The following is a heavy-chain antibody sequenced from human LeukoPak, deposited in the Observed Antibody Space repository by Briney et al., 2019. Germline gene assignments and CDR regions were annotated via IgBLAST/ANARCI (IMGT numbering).Heavy chain of an antibody. CDR3: ARVMGWRDAFDV. CDR2: MKQDGSET. D-gene: IGHD2-15*01. CDR1: GFTFSTYW. V-gene: IGHV3-7*01. Sequence: PGGSLRLSCAASGFTFSTYWMTWVRQAPEKGLEWAANMKQDGSETYYVDSVKGRFTISRDNAKNSLYLQMNTLRAEDTAVYYCARVMGWRDAFDVWGHGTMVTVSS. J-gene: IGHJ3*01.